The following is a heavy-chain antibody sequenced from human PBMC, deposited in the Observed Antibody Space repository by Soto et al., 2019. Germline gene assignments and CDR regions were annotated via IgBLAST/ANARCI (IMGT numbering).Heavy chain of an antibody. CDR2: IIPILGIA. D-gene: IGHD6-13*01. J-gene: IGHJ4*02. CDR3: AGEGASSSLERARSY. Sequence: GASVKVSCKASGGTFSSYTISWVRQPPGQGLEWMGRIIPILGIANYAQKFQGRVTITADKSTSTAYMELSSLRSEDTAVYYCAGEGASSSLERARSYWGQGTLVTVSS. CDR1: GGTFSSYT. V-gene: IGHV1-69*04.